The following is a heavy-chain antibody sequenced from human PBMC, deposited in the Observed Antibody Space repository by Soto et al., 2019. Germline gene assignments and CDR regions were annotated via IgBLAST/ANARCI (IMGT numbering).Heavy chain of an antibody. D-gene: IGHD2-8*01. J-gene: IGHJ3*02. CDR1: VFTFSSYE. V-gene: IGHV3-48*03. CDR3: ARELYCTNGVCSWDAFDI. CDR2: ISSSGSTI. Sequence: GGSLRLSCAASVFTFSSYEMNWVRQAPGKGLEWVSYISSSGSTIYYADSVKGRFTISRDNAKNSLYLQMNSLRAEDTAVYYCARELYCTNGVCSWDAFDIWGQGTMVTVSS.